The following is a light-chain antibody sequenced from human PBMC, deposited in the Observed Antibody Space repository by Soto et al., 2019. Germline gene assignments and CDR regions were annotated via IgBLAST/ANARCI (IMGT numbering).Light chain of an antibody. CDR2: AAS. CDR3: QQYGSSRWT. Sequence: PGERAALSGRASQSVSSTYLARYQQKPGQAPRPLISAASSRATGTPDRFSGSGSGTDFTLTISRLEPEDFAVYYCQQYGSSRWTFGQGTKVDIK. J-gene: IGKJ1*01. V-gene: IGKV3-20*01. CDR1: QSVSSTY.